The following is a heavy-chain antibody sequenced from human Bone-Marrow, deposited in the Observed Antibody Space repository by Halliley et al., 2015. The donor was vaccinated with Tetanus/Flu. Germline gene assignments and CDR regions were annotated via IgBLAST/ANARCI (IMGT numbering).Heavy chain of an antibody. CDR2: IYYSGST. J-gene: IGHJ4*02. V-gene: IGHV4-31*03. CDR1: GGSISSGGHY. Sequence: TLSLTCTVSGGSISSGGHYWNWIRQHPGKGLEWIGHIYYSGSTYYSPSLKTRITISVDTSKNQFSLKLRSVTAADTAVYYCARGLYYYRSGTYFDYWGQGTLVTVSS. D-gene: IGHD3-10*01. CDR3: ARGLYYYRSGTYFDY.